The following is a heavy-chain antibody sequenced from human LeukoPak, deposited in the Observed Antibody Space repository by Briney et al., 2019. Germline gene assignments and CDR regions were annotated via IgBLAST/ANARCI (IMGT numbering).Heavy chain of an antibody. CDR1: GYTFTSYY. CDR3: ARVSVTTGLDY. J-gene: IGHJ4*02. Sequence: ASVTVSCTASGYTFTSYYMHWVRQAPGQGLEWMGLINPSGGCTNYAQTLSGRVTITRDKSTSTFYMQMSSLRSEDTAVYYCARVSVTTGLDYWGQGTLVTVSS. CDR2: INPSGGCT. V-gene: IGHV1-46*04. D-gene: IGHD4-11*01.